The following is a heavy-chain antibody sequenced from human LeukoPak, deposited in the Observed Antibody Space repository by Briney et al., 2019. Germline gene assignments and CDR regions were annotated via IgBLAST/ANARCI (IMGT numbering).Heavy chain of an antibody. CDR2: ISGSGGST. V-gene: IGHV3-23*01. CDR3: AKDQMATMIYWFDH. Sequence: PGGSLRLSCAASGFTFSSYAMGWVRQAPGKGLEWVSAISGSGGSTYYADSVKGRFTISRDNSKNTLYLQMNSLRAEDKAVYYCAKDQMATMIYWFDHWGPGTLVTVSS. D-gene: IGHD5-12*01. CDR1: GFTFSSYA. J-gene: IGHJ5*02.